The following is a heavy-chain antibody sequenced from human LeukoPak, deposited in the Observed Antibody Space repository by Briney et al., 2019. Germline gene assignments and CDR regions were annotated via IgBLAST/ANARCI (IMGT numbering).Heavy chain of an antibody. V-gene: IGHV3-21*04. CDR1: GFTFSSYS. J-gene: IGHJ4*02. Sequence: KPGGSLRLSCAASGFTFSSYSMNWVRQAPGKGLEWVSSISSSSNYIYYADSVKGRFTISRDNAKNSLYLQMNSLRTEDTALYYCVKDIRDVWFGELLLAYWGQGTLVTVSS. CDR2: ISSSSNYI. D-gene: IGHD3-10*01. CDR3: VKDIRDVWFGELLLAY.